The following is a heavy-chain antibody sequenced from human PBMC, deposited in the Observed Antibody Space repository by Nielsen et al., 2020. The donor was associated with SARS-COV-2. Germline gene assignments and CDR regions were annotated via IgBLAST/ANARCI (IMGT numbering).Heavy chain of an antibody. V-gene: IGHV4-39*07. CDR3: ASLRRGLDAFDI. Sequence: SETLSLTCSVSGGSLSSSAYYWVWIRQPPGKGLEWIGSISYGGNTYYNPSLRSRVTMSLDTSKNHFSLKLRSVTAADTAVYYCASLRRGLDAFDIWGQGTMVTVSS. D-gene: IGHD3-10*01. CDR2: ISYGGNT. CDR1: GGSLSSSAYY. J-gene: IGHJ3*02.